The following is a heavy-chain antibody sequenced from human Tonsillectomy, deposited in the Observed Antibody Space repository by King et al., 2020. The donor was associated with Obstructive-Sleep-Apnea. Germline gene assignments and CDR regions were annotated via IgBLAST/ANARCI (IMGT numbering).Heavy chain of an antibody. CDR1: GSSISNYY. Sequence: VQLQESGPGLVKPSETLSLTCTVSGSSISNYYWSWIRQPPGKGLEWIGYMYYSGKTNFNPSLKSRVTISADTSKIHFSLRLSSVTAADTAVYYCARDRGVEDSGGYGDYFDYWGQGTLVTVSS. V-gene: IGHV4-59*12. CDR2: MYYSGKT. D-gene: IGHD5-12*01. CDR3: ARDRGVEDSGGYGDYFDY. J-gene: IGHJ4*02.